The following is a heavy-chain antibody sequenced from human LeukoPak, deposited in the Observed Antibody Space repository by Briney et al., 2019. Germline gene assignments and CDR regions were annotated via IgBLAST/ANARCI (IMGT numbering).Heavy chain of an antibody. V-gene: IGHV1-69*05. J-gene: IGHJ6*03. CDR3: ASSAARDYYYYYMDV. D-gene: IGHD3-10*01. Sequence: SVKVSCTASGGTFSSYAISWVRQAPGQGLEWMRGIIPIFGTANYAQKFQGRVTITTDESTSTAYMELSSLRSEDTAVYYCASSAARDYYYYYMDVWGKGTTVTVSS. CDR2: IIPIFGTA. CDR1: GGTFSSYA.